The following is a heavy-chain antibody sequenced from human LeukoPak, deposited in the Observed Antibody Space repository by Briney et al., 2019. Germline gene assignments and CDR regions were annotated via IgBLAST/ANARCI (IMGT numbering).Heavy chain of an antibody. Sequence: GGSLRLSCAASGFIVSSNYMSWVRQAPGKVLEWVSVIYSGGSTYYADSVKGRFTISRHNSKNTLYLQMNSLRAEDTAVYYCASGIVSSSPDYWGQGTLVTVSS. J-gene: IGHJ4*02. V-gene: IGHV3-53*04. CDR3: ASGIVSSSPDY. D-gene: IGHD6-6*01. CDR2: IYSGGST. CDR1: GFIVSSNY.